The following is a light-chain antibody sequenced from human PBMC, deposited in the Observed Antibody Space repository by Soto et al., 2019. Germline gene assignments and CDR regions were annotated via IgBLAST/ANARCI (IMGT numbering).Light chain of an antibody. CDR2: SNN. Sequence: QSVLTQPPSASGTPGQRVTISCSGSSSNIESNTVNWYQQLPGTAPKLLIYSNNQRPSGVPDRFSGSKSGTSGSLAISGLQSEDEADYYCAAWDDSLNAVVFGGGTKLTVL. CDR3: AAWDDSLNAVV. V-gene: IGLV1-44*01. CDR1: SSNIESNT. J-gene: IGLJ2*01.